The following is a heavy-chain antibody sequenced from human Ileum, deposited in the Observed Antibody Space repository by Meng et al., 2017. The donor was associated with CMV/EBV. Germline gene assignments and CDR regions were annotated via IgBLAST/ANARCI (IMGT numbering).Heavy chain of an antibody. CDR3: ARLGNLDRYFDS. V-gene: IGHV4-31*02. D-gene: IGHD3-16*02. CDR2: IHYSGST. J-gene: IGHJ4*02. Sequence: VSGGPISSGGPYWSWIRQHPGKGLEWIGYIHYSGSTFYNSSLKSRATISVDTSANQFSLNLNSVTAADTAVYYCARLGNLDRYFDSWGQGTLVTVSS. CDR1: GGPISSGGPY.